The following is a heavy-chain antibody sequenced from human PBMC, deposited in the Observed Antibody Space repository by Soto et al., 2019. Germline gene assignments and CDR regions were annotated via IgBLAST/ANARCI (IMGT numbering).Heavy chain of an antibody. CDR3: TRGREWELLLSHY. V-gene: IGHV3-49*03. D-gene: IGHD1-26*01. J-gene: IGHJ4*02. Sequence: EVQLVESGGGLVQPGRSLRLSCTTSGFTFGYYAMSWFRQAPGKGLEWVGFIRSKAYGGTTEYAASVKVRFTFSRDDSKSIAYLQMNGLKTEDTAVYYCTRGREWELLLSHYWGQGTLVTVSS. CDR1: GFTFGYYA. CDR2: IRSKAYGGTT.